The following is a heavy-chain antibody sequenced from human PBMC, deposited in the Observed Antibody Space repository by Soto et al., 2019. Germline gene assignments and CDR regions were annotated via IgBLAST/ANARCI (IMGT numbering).Heavy chain of an antibody. CDR1: GYTFSSYV. Sequence: QVQLVQSGAEVKKPGASVKVSCKASGYTFSSYVMHWLRQAPGQTLEWIGWINGSNGNTKYSDKFQGRVTMTKDSPASTAFLELSTLRFADTAVYYCAIGIVGATAYWGQGTLVTVSS. J-gene: IGHJ4*02. D-gene: IGHD1-26*01. CDR3: AIGIVGATAY. V-gene: IGHV1-3*01. CDR2: INGSNGNT.